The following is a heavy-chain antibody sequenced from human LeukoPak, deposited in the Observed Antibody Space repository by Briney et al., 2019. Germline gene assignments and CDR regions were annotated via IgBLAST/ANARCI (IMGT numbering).Heavy chain of an antibody. CDR2: IYHSGST. CDR1: GYSISSGYY. V-gene: IGHV4-38-2*02. Sequence: SETLSLTCTVSGYSISSGYYWGWIRQPPGKALEWIGSIYHSGSTYYNPSLKSRVTISVDTSKNQFSLKLSSVTAADTAVYYCARAGYCSGGSCYKDYMDVWGKGTTVTVSS. D-gene: IGHD2-15*01. CDR3: ARAGYCSGGSCYKDYMDV. J-gene: IGHJ6*03.